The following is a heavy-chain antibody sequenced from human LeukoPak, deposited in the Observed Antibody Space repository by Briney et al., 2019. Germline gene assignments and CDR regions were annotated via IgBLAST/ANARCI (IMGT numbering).Heavy chain of an antibody. V-gene: IGHV3-7*04. CDR1: GFTFSSYW. CDR2: IKQDGSEI. CDR3: GRDMDV. Sequence: GGSLRLSCAASGFTFSSYWMSWARQAPGKGLEWVANIKQDGSEIYYVDSVKGRFTISRDNAKNSLYLHMNILRAEDTAVYYCGRDMDVWGQGTTVTVSS. J-gene: IGHJ6*02.